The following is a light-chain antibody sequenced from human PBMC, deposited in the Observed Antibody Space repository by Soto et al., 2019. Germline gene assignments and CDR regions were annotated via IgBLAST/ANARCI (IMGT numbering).Light chain of an antibody. V-gene: IGKV3-20*01. CDR2: GAS. CDR3: PQYGSSPYT. CDR1: QSVSSSY. Sequence: EIVLTQSPGTLSLSPGERATLSCRASQSVSSSYLAWYHQKPGQAPRLLIYGASSRATGIPDRFSGSGSGTDFTLTISRLEPEDFAVYYCPQYGSSPYTFGQGTKLEIK. J-gene: IGKJ2*01.